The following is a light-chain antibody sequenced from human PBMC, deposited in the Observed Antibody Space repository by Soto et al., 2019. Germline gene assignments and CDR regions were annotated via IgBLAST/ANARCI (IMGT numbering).Light chain of an antibody. CDR3: QQYSDSSGA. J-gene: IGKJ1*01. Sequence: DIQMTQSPSTVSAYVGDSVTITCRASQSITTWLAWYQQRPGKAPKLLIYDVSSLQSGVPSRFSGSGSGTEFTLTISSLQPDDFATYYCQQYSDSSGAFGQGTKVDIK. CDR2: DVS. V-gene: IGKV1-5*01. CDR1: QSITTW.